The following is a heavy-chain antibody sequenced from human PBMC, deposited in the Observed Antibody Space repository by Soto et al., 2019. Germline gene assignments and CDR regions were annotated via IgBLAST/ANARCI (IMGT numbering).Heavy chain of an antibody. CDR3: ARGPSITTFGVVIIGAFAI. J-gene: IGHJ3*02. CDR2: IYPGDSDT. D-gene: IGHD3-3*01. Sequence: GESLKISCKGSGYSFTSYWIGWVRQMPGKGLEWMGIIYPGDSDTRYSPSFQGQVTISADKSISTAYLQWSSLKASDTAMYYCARGPSITTFGVVIIGAFAIWGQGTMVTVSS. CDR1: GYSFTSYW. V-gene: IGHV5-51*01.